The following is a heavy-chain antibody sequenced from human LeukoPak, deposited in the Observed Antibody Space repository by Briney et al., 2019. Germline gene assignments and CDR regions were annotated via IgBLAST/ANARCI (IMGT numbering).Heavy chain of an antibody. CDR3: ATYSSLNRREFQY. CDR1: GFTFSNYW. Sequence: GGSLRLSCEGSGFTFSNYWMGWVRQAPGRGLQWVANIKTDGSEKYYVDSVKGRFTISRDNAKNSLYLQMNSLRAEDTAVYYCATYSSLNRREFQYWGQGTLLTVSS. J-gene: IGHJ1*01. D-gene: IGHD3-22*01. CDR2: IKTDGSEK. V-gene: IGHV3-7*01.